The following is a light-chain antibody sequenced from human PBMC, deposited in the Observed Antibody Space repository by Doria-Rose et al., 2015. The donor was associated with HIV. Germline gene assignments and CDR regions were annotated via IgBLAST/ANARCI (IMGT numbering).Light chain of an antibody. J-gene: IGKJ5*01. CDR2: DAS. CDR3: QQYGTSRGT. Sequence: EIVMTQSPGTLSLSPGERATLSCRASQRVKSSYLAWYQQKPGQAPRLLIYDASTRATGNPDRFRGSESGTDFTLTISRLEPEDVAVYYCQQYGTSRGTFGQGTRLEIK. V-gene: IGKV3-20*01. CDR1: QRVKSSY.